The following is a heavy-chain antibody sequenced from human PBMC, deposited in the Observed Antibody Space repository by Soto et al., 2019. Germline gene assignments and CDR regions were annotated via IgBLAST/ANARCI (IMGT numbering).Heavy chain of an antibody. D-gene: IGHD6-6*01. CDR1: GFTFSSYA. J-gene: IGHJ4*02. V-gene: IGHV3-30-3*01. CDR3: ARDEYSSSPYYFYY. Sequence: QVQLVESGGGVVQPGRSLRLSCAASGFTFSSYAMHWVRQAPGKGLEWVAVISYDGSNKYYADSVKGRFTISRDNSKNTLYLQMNSLRAEDTAVYYCARDEYSSSPYYFYYWGQGTLVTVSS. CDR2: ISYDGSNK.